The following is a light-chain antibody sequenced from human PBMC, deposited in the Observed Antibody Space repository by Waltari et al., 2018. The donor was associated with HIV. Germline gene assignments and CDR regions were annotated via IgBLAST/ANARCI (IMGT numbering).Light chain of an antibody. V-gene: IGLV2-23*02. CDR2: EVT. CDR1: SSDVGSYNL. J-gene: IGLJ3*02. Sequence: QSALTQPASVSGSPGQSITISCTGTSSDVGSYNLVSWYQQHTAKAPTRMIYEVTKRPSGVANRVSGSKAGNTASLTISGLQAEDEGDYHCCSYAGTSILVFGGGTKLTVL. CDR3: CSYAGTSILV.